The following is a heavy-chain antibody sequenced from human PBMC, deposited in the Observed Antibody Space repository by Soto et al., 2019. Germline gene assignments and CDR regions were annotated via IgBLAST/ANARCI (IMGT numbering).Heavy chain of an antibody. V-gene: IGHV1-2*02. J-gene: IGHJ6*02. CDR3: ARGLYVWGSYRYTEYYGMDV. Sequence: QVQLVQSGAEVKKPGASVKVSCKASGYTFTGYYMHWVRQAPGQGLEWMGWINPNSGGTNYAQKFQGRVTMTRDTSISTAYMELSRLRSDDTAVYYCARGLYVWGSYRYTEYYGMDVWGQGTTVTVSS. CDR2: INPNSGGT. CDR1: GYTFTGYY. D-gene: IGHD3-16*02.